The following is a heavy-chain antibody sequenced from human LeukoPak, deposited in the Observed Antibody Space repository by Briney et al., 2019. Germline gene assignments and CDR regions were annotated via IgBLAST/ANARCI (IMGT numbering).Heavy chain of an antibody. CDR2: ISYRGSS. J-gene: IGHJ1*01. CDR1: GGSISNYF. D-gene: IGHD2-21*01. Sequence: SETLSLTCNVSGGSISNYFWSWIRQPPGGGLEWIGYISYRGSSNYNPSLKGRATFSVDTSKNQISLRMISVTASDTAVYYCARGLSLLGSEEGLPLGYWGQGSLVTVSS. V-gene: IGHV4-59*01. CDR3: ARGLSLLGSEEGLPLGY.